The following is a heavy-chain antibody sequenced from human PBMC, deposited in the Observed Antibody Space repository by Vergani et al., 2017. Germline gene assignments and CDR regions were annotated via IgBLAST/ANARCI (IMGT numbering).Heavy chain of an antibody. CDR1: GGTFSSYA. CDR2: IIPILGIA. Sequence: QVQLVQSGAEVKKPGSSVKVSCKASGGTFSSYAISWVRQAPGQGLEWMGRIIPILGIANYAQKFQGRVTITADKSTSTAYMELSSLRSEDTAVYYCARDPRRDGYNDAFDIWGQGTMVNVSS. V-gene: IGHV1-69*04. CDR3: ARDPRRDGYNDAFDI. D-gene: IGHD5-24*01. J-gene: IGHJ3*02.